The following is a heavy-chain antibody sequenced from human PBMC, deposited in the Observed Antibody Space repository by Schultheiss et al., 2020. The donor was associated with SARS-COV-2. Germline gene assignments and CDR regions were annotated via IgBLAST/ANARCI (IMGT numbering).Heavy chain of an antibody. CDR2: INYSGNT. D-gene: IGHD5-12*01. V-gene: IGHV4-39*07. CDR3: ARGEVYSGYDPYYYYYGMDV. CDR1: GGSISSGGYY. J-gene: IGHJ6*02. Sequence: SETLSLTCTVSGGSISSGGYYWSWIRQHPGKGLEWIGNINYSGNTYYNPSLKSRVTISVDTSKNQFSLKLSSVTAADTAVYYCARGEVYSGYDPYYYYYGMDVWGQGTTVTVSS.